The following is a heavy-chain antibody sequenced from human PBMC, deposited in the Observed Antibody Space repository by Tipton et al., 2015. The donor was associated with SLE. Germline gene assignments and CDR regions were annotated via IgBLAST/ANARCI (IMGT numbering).Heavy chain of an antibody. J-gene: IGHJ1*01. D-gene: IGHD5-24*01. CDR1: GFTLSSYA. CDR2: IYSGGST. CDR3: AKDGDGTYFQH. V-gene: IGHV3-23*03. Sequence: SLRLSCAASGFTLSSYAMSWVRQAPGKGLEWVSVIYSGGSTYYADYVKDRFTISRDNSKNTLYLQMKSLRVEDTAVYYCAKDGDGTYFQHWGQGTLVTVSS.